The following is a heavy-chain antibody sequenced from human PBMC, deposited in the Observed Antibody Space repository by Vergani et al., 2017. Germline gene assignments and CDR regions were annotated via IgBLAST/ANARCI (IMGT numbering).Heavy chain of an antibody. D-gene: IGHD2-15*01. CDR1: GFTFSSYG. J-gene: IGHJ4*01. Sequence: VQLLESGGGLVQPGGSLRLSCAASGFTFSSYGMHWVRQAPGKGLEWVAFIRYDGSKKYYADSVKGRFTISRDNSKNTLYLQMNSLRAEDTAVYYCALLVQCRGCSCFTQPVFDYWGQGTLVTVSS. CDR2: IRYDGSKK. V-gene: IGHV3-30*02. CDR3: ALLVQCRGCSCFTQPVFDY.